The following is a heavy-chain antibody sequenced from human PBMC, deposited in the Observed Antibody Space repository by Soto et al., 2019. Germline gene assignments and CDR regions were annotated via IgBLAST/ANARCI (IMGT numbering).Heavy chain of an antibody. CDR1: GFTFSSYA. V-gene: IGHV3-30-3*01. J-gene: IGHJ3*02. CDR3: ASYTYYDSSGYYPNDAFDI. CDR2: ISYDGSNK. D-gene: IGHD3-22*01. Sequence: QVQLVESGGGVVQPGRSLRLSCAASGFTFSSYAMHWVRQAPGKGLEWVAVISYDGSNKYYADSVKGRFTISRDNSKNTLYLQMNSLRAEDTAVYYCASYTYYDSSGYYPNDAFDIWGQGTMVTVSS.